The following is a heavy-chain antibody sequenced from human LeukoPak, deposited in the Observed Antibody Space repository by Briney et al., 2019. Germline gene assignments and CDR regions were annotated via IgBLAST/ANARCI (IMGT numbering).Heavy chain of an antibody. CDR1: GFTFSSYA. CDR3: AKNAVAGHRILDY. V-gene: IGHV3-23*01. Sequence: SGGSLRLSCAASGFTFSSYAMSWVRQAPGKGLEWVSAISGSDGSTYYADSVKGRFTISRDNSKNTLYLQMNSLRAEDTAVYYCAKNAVAGHRILDYWGQGTLVTVSS. J-gene: IGHJ4*02. CDR2: ISGSDGST. D-gene: IGHD6-19*01.